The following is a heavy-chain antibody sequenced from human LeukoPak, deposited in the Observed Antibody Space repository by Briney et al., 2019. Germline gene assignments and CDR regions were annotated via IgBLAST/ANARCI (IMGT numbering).Heavy chain of an antibody. J-gene: IGHJ4*02. CDR2: ISYTGTV. CDR3: ARHYGP. V-gene: IGHV4-39*01. CDR1: GGSINYNSDY. Sequence: SETLSLTCTVSGGSINYNSDYWGWIRQPPGKELEWIGSISYTGTVYYSPSLKSRVTISIDTSKSQFSLRVNSVTATDTAVYYCARHYGPWGQGTLVTVSS. D-gene: IGHD3-10*01.